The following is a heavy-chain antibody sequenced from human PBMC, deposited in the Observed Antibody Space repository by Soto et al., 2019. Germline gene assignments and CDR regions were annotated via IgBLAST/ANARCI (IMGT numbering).Heavy chain of an antibody. D-gene: IGHD3-22*01. CDR2: FRTSGDGGTT. CDR1: GFTFSSYS. Sequence: GGSLRLSCAASGFTFSSYSMSWVRQAPGKGLEWVSGFRTSGDGGTTYYADSVKGRFTISRDNSKNMLFLQMNSLRAEDTAIYYCVRDYLYDTSDLLDAFDRWGPVTRATVPS. V-gene: IGHV3-23*01. CDR3: VRDYLYDTSDLLDAFDR. J-gene: IGHJ3*01.